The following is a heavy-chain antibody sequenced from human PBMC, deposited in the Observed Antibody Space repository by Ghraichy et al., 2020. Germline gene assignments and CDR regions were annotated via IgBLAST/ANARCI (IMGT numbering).Heavy chain of an antibody. CDR2: INPNSGVT. Sequence: ASVKVSCKASGYTFTNYYISWVRQAPRQGLEWMGWINPNSGVTKNAQKFQGRVTLTRDTSISTAYMELSRLRSDDTAVYFCARDHDYGVLGRFDPWGQGTLVTVSS. CDR3: ARDHDYGVLGRFDP. CDR1: GYTFTNYY. J-gene: IGHJ5*02. D-gene: IGHD4-17*01. V-gene: IGHV1-2*02.